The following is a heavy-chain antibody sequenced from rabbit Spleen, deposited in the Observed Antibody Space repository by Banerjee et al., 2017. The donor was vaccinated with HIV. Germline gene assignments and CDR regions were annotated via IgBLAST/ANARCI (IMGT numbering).Heavy chain of an antibody. D-gene: IGHD4-2*01. CDR1: GFDFSRYG. J-gene: IGHJ4*01. CDR2: IDPIFGNT. CDR3: AREAYAGTGGYVDLNL. V-gene: IGHV1S47*01. Sequence: EQLVESGGGLVQPGGSLKLSCKASGFDFSRYGVSWVRQAPGKGLEWIGYIDPIFGNTYYANWVNGRFTISSHNAQNTLYLQLSSLTVADTATYFCAREAYAGTGGYVDLNLWGQGTLVTVS.